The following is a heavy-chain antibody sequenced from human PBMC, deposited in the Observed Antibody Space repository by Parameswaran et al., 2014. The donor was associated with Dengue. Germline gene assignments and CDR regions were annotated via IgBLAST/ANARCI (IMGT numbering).Heavy chain of an antibody. D-gene: IGHD3-10*01. CDR3: ARGPMVRGVSPVWYFDY. V-gene: IGHV3-21*01. CDR2: ISSSSSYI. Sequence: WIRQPPGKGLEWVSSISSSSSYIYYADSVKGRFTISRDNAKNSLYLQMNSLRAEDTAVYYCARGPMVRGVSPVWYFDYWGQGTLVTVSS. J-gene: IGHJ4*02.